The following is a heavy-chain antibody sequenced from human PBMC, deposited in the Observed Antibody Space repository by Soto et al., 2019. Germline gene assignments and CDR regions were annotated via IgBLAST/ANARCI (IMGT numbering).Heavy chain of an antibody. CDR3: VKARVRGLSYYYYGLDV. D-gene: IGHD3-10*01. J-gene: IGHJ6*02. Sequence: GGSLRLSCSASGFNFSNYAMHWIRQAPGKGLEYVSGISSNGGNTYYADSVKGRFSISRDNSKNTLYLQMSSLRAEDTAVYYCVKARVRGLSYYYYGLDVWGQGTTVTVSS. V-gene: IGHV3-64D*06. CDR1: GFNFSNYA. CDR2: ISSNGGNT.